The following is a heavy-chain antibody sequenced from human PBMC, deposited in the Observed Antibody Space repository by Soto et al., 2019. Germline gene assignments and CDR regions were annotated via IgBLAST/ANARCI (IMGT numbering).Heavy chain of an antibody. CDR2: ISSSSSYI. Sequence: GGSLRLSCAASGFTFSSYSMNWVRQAPGKGLEWVSSISSSSSYIYYADSVKGRFTISRDNAKNSLYLQMNSLRAEDTAVYYCARAMITFGGVIVHPAGGMDVWGQGTTVTVSS. V-gene: IGHV3-21*01. CDR1: GFTFSSYS. J-gene: IGHJ6*02. CDR3: ARAMITFGGVIVHPAGGMDV. D-gene: IGHD3-16*02.